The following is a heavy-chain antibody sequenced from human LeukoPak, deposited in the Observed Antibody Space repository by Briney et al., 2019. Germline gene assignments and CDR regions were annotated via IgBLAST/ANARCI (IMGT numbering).Heavy chain of an antibody. Sequence: GGSLRLSCAASGFTFSSYSMNWVRQAPGKGLEWVSSISSSSSYIYYADSVKGRFTISRDNAKNSLYLQMNSLRAEDTAVYYCARDSAMVPGVFDYWGQGTLVTVSS. J-gene: IGHJ4*02. D-gene: IGHD3-10*01. CDR1: GFTFSSYS. CDR3: ARDSAMVPGVFDY. CDR2: ISSSSSYI. V-gene: IGHV3-21*01.